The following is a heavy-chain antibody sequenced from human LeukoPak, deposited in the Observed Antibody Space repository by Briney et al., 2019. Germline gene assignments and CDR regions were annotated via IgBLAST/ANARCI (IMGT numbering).Heavy chain of an antibody. D-gene: IGHD6-6*01. CDR2: INHSGST. Sequence: SETLSLTCAVYGGSFNGYYWSCIRQPPGKGLEWIGEINHSGSTNYNPSLKSRVTISVDTSKNQFSLKLSSVTAADTAVYYCARVRPIAARRGGLDYRGQGTLVTVSS. J-gene: IGHJ4*01. V-gene: IGHV4-34*01. CDR3: ARVRPIAARRGGLDY. CDR1: GGSFNGYY.